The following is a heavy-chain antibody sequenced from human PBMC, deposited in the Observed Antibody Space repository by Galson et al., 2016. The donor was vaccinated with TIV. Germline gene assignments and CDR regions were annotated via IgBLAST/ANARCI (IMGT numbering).Heavy chain of an antibody. CDR3: TREDGNYVPVYDGFDI. CDR2: ISGRGSYI. D-gene: IGHD4-17*01. V-gene: IGHV3-21*04. Sequence: SLRLSCAASGFMFSKDNMHWVRQAPGKGLEWVACISGRGSYISYADSVKGRFTISRDNARNSLYLQMNSLTAEDTAMYYCTREDGNYVPVYDGFDIWGPGTMVTVS. J-gene: IGHJ3*02. CDR1: GFMFSKDN.